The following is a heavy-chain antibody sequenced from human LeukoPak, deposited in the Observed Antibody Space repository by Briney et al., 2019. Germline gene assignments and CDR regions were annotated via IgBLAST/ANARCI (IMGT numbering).Heavy chain of an antibody. CDR2: INSDGSST. CDR1: GFTFSSYW. CDR3: ARRYDFWSGYYGMDV. J-gene: IGHJ6*02. D-gene: IGHD3-3*01. Sequence: GGSLRLSCAASGFTFSSYWMHWVRQAPGKGLVWVSRINSDGSSTSYADSVKGRLTISRDNAKNTLYLQMNSLRAEDTAVYYCARRYDFWSGYYGMDVWGQGTTVTVSS. V-gene: IGHV3-74*01.